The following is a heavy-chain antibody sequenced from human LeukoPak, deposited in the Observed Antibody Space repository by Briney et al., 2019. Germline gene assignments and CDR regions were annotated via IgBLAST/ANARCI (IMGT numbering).Heavy chain of an antibody. CDR1: GFTLSHYW. D-gene: IGHD4-23*01. Sequence: GGSLRLSCTASGFTLSHYWMTWVRQAPGKGLEWVAKIEKDGSAAYYVDSMKGRFTISRDNAENSLYLQMNSLRAEDTAVYYCARNPVYGGNSHFDYWGQGTLVTVSS. V-gene: IGHV3-7*01. CDR2: IEKDGSAA. J-gene: IGHJ4*02. CDR3: ARNPVYGGNSHFDY.